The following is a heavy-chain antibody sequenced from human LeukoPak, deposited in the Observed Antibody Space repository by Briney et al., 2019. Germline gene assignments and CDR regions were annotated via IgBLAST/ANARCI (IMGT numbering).Heavy chain of an antibody. CDR2: IYYSGST. J-gene: IGHJ4*02. D-gene: IGHD3-16*01. Sequence: SETLSLTCTVSGGSISSYYWSWIRQPPGKGLEWIGYIYYSGSTNYNPSLKSRVTISVDTSKNQFSLKLSSVTAADTAVYYSARDRLGGTAQDYWGQGTLVTVSS. V-gene: IGHV4-59*01. CDR3: ARDRLGGTAQDY. CDR1: GGSISSYY.